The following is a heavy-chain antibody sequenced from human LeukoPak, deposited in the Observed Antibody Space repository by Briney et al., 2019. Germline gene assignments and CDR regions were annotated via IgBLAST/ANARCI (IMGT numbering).Heavy chain of an antibody. V-gene: IGHV4-34*01. D-gene: IGHD3-16*02. CDR3: TRASYVWGSYRTFDY. CDR1: GGSFSGYY. J-gene: IGHJ4*02. Sequence: PSETLSLTCAVYGGSFSGYYWSWIRQPPGKGLEWIGEINHSGSTNYNPSLKSRVTISVGTSKNQFSLKLSSVTAADTAVYYCTRASYVWGSYRTFDYWGQGTLVTVSS. CDR2: INHSGST.